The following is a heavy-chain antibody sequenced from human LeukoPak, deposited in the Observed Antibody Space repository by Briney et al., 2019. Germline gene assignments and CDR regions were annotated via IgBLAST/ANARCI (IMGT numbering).Heavy chain of an antibody. CDR3: TRGGEGRAYCGGDCYFDY. CDR2: IRSKAYGGTT. Sequence: PGRSLRLSCTASGFTFGDYAMSWFRQAPGKGLEWVGFIRSKAYGGTTEYAASVKGRFTISRDDSKSIAYQQMNSLKTEDTAVYYCTRGGEGRAYCGGDCYFDYWGQGTLVTVSS. V-gene: IGHV3-49*03. CDR1: GFTFGDYA. D-gene: IGHD2-21*02. J-gene: IGHJ4*02.